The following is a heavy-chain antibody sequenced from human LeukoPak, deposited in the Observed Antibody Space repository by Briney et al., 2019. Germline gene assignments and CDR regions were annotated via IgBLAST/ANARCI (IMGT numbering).Heavy chain of an antibody. CDR3: ARARDCSSTSCYGVGDF. CDR2: ISTTSDYK. D-gene: IGHD2-2*01. V-gene: IGHV3-21*01. Sequence: GGSLRLSCAASGFTFSSNSMNWVRQAPGKGLEWVSAISTTSDYKHYADSVKGRFTISRGNAKNSLYLQMNSLRAEDTAVYYCARARDCSSTSCYGVGDFWGQGTLVTVSS. J-gene: IGHJ4*02. CDR1: GFTFSSNS.